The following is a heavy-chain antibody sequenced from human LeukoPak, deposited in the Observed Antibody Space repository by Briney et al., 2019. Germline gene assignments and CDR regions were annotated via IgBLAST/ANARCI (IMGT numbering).Heavy chain of an antibody. J-gene: IGHJ4*02. CDR1: GFTFSSDA. Sequence: GGSMRLSCAASGFTFSSDAMSCVRQAPRKGLEWVSTISGSGGSTYYADSVKGRFTISRDNSKNTLYLQMNSLRAEDTAVYYCAKLDTPAAIAPYYFDYWGRGTLVTVSS. CDR3: AKLDTPAAIAPYYFDY. V-gene: IGHV3-23*01. D-gene: IGHD2-2*01. CDR2: ISGSGGST.